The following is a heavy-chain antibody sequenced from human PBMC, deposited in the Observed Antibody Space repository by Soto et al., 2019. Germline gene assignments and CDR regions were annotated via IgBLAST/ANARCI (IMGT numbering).Heavy chain of an antibody. CDR1: GGFISNGGYY. Sequence: TLSLTCNVSGGFISNGGYYWTWIRQHPGKGLEWIGGINYSGKTYYNPSLQSRVTISADTSKNHFSLKMRSVTAADTAMYYCARVNETRGYTFGGPPDSWGLGTLVT. D-gene: IGHD5-12*01. CDR3: ARVNETRGYTFGGPPDS. V-gene: IGHV4-31*03. CDR2: INYSGKT. J-gene: IGHJ5*01.